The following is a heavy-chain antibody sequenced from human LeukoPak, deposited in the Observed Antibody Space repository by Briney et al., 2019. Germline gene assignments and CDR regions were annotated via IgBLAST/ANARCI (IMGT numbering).Heavy chain of an antibody. Sequence: PSETLSLTCTVPGGSISGYYWSWIRQPPGKGLEWIGYIYYSGSTNYNHSLKSRLTISIDTSENQFSLKLSSVTAADTAVYYCAREYSSSSGRRAFDIWGQGTMVTVSS. D-gene: IGHD6-6*01. J-gene: IGHJ3*02. CDR1: GGSISGYY. CDR2: IYYSGST. V-gene: IGHV4-59*08. CDR3: AREYSSSSGRRAFDI.